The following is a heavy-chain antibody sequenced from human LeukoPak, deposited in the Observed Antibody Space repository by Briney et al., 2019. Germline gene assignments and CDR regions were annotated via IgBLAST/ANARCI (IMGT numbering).Heavy chain of an antibody. CDR2: ISGGGDYT. V-gene: IGHV3-23*01. CDR1: GFTFSSYA. J-gene: IGHJ4*02. Sequence: GGSLRLSCAASGFTFSSYAMSWVRQAPGKGLEWVSTISGGGDYTYYADSVKGRFTMSRDNSKNTLYLQMNSLRAEDTVVYYCARGQSCSSTSCFFDYWGQGTLVTVSS. CDR3: ARGQSCSSTSCFFDY. D-gene: IGHD2-2*01.